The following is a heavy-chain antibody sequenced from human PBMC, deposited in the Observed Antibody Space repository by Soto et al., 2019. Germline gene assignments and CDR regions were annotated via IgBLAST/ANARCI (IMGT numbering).Heavy chain of an antibody. D-gene: IGHD3-22*01. CDR3: ARAYYYDSSGFSPGGY. J-gene: IGHJ4*02. Sequence: EVQLVESGGGLVQPGGSLRLSCSASGFTFSTYWMSWVRQAPGKGLEWVANIKQDGSEKYYVDSVRGRFTISRDTAKNSLYLQMNSLRGEDTAVYYCARAYYYDSSGFSPGGYWGQGTLVTVSS. V-gene: IGHV3-7*01. CDR1: GFTFSTYW. CDR2: IKQDGSEK.